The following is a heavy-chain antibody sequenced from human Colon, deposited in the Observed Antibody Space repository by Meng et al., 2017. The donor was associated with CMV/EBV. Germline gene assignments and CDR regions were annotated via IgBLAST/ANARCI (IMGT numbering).Heavy chain of an antibody. CDR3: AIGGRFWSGYEAY. CDR1: GFTFSSYA. Sequence: GSLRLSCAASGFTFSSYAMSWVRQAPGKGLEWVSVIYSGGSSTYYADSVKGRFTISRDNSKNTLYLQMNSLRAEDTAVYYCAIGGRFWSGYEAYWGQGTLVTVSS. J-gene: IGHJ4*02. D-gene: IGHD3-3*01. V-gene: IGHV3-23*03. CDR2: IYSGGSST.